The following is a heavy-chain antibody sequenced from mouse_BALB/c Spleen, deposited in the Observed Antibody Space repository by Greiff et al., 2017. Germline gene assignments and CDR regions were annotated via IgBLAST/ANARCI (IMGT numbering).Heavy chain of an antibody. CDR2: FHPYNDDT. CDR1: GYTFTTYP. V-gene: IGHV1-47*01. J-gene: IGHJ1*01. D-gene: IGHD2-10*01. Sequence: VQRVESGAELVKPGASVKMSCKAFGYTFTTYPIEWMKQNHGKSLEWIGNFHPYNDDTKYNEKFKGKAQLTVETASSTVYVELSRLTSDDSAVYYCARFSYYGNYGGYFDVWGAGTTVTVSS. CDR3: ARFSYYGNYGGYFDV.